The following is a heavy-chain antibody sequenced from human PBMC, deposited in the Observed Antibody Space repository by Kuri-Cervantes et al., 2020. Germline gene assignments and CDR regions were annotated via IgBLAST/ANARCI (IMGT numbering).Heavy chain of an antibody. CDR3: ARDSEYCSGGSCYSA. D-gene: IGHD2-15*01. Sequence: SETLSLTCAVYGGSFSGYYWSWIRQPPGKGLEWIGEINHSGSTNYNPSLKSRVTISVDTSKNQFSLKLSSVTAADTAVYYCARDSEYCSGGSCYSAWGQGTLVTVSS. CDR2: INHSGST. J-gene: IGHJ4*02. V-gene: IGHV4-34*01. CDR1: GGSFSGYY.